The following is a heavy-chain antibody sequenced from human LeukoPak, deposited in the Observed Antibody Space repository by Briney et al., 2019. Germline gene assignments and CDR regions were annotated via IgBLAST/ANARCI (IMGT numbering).Heavy chain of an antibody. J-gene: IGHJ4*02. CDR2: ISTTGGYT. CDR3: AKESGSYSY. D-gene: IGHD1-26*01. V-gene: IGHV3-23*01. Sequence: GGSLRLSCVGSGFSFSTYDMGWVRQTPGKGLEWVSAISTTGGYTEDADSVKGRFTISRDNSKNTLYLQMNSLRAEDTAVYYCAKESGSYSYWGQGTLVTVSS. CDR1: GFSFSTYD.